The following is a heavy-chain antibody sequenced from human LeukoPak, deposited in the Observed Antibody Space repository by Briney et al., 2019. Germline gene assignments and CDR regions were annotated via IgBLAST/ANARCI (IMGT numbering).Heavy chain of an antibody. Sequence: SETLSLTCAVYGGSFSGYYWSWIRQPPGKGLEWIGEINHSGSTNYNPSLKSRVTISVDTSKNQFSLKLSSVTAADTAVYYCASGIWFGELLPWGQGTLVTVSS. J-gene: IGHJ5*02. CDR3: ASGIWFGELLP. D-gene: IGHD3-10*01. CDR2: INHSGST. V-gene: IGHV4-34*01. CDR1: GGSFSGYY.